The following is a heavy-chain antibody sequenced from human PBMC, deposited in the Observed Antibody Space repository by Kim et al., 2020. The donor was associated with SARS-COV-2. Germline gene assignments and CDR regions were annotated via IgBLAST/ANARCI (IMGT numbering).Heavy chain of an antibody. CDR2: ISSSSSYI. Sequence: GGSLRLSCAASGFTFSSYSMNWVRQAPGKGLEWVSSISSSSSYIYYADSVKGRFTISRDNAKNSLYLQMNSLRAEDTAVYYCARDPRNKREWGNDYWGQGTLVTVSS. CDR3: ARDPRNKREWGNDY. J-gene: IGHJ4*02. V-gene: IGHV3-21*01. D-gene: IGHD1-26*01. CDR1: GFTFSSYS.